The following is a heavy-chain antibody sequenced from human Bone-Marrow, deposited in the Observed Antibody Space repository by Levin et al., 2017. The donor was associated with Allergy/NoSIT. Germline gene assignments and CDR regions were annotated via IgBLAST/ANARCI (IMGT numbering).Heavy chain of an antibody. CDR1: GFPFNTYW. CDR2: ISSDGTKI. Sequence: GESLKISCAASGFPFNTYWMHWVRHAPGKGLVWVSRISSDGTKITYADSVKGRFTISRDNFENTLYLQMNSLRAQDTPVYHCVREYNTDPYFDHWGHGTLVNVSS. CDR3: VREYNTDPYFDH. D-gene: IGHD3-3*01. V-gene: IGHV3-74*03. J-gene: IGHJ4*01.